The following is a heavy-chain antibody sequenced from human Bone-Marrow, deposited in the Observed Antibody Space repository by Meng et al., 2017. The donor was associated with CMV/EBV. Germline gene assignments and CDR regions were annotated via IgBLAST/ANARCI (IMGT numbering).Heavy chain of an antibody. V-gene: IGHV4-34*01. CDR3: ARGRSQFEY. J-gene: IGHJ4*02. CDR2: INQSEGT. Sequence: GPLRLSCAVYGGSFSGHFWSWIRQPPGKGLEWIGDINQSEGTHYNPSLKSRATISVDTSKNQFSLKLSYVTVADTAVYYCARGRSQFEYWSQKRLVTVSS. CDR1: GGSFSGHF.